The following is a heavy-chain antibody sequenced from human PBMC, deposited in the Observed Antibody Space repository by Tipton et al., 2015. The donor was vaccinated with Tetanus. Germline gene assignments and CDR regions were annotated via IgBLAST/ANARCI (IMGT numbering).Heavy chain of an antibody. CDR3: ASLPQLWFGELFDY. J-gene: IGHJ4*02. V-gene: IGHV4-4*02. D-gene: IGHD3-10*01. CDR1: GGSISSRNW. Sequence: SLTCAVSGGSISSRNWWSWVRQPPGKGLEWIGEIYHSGSTNYNPSLKSRVTISVDKSKNQFSLKLSSVTAADTAMYYCASLPQLWFGELFDYWGQGTLVTVSS. CDR2: IYHSGST.